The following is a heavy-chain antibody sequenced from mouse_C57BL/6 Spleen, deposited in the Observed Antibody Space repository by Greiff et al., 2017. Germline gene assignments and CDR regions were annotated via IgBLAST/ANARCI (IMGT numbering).Heavy chain of an antibody. Sequence: EVQVVESEGGLVQPGSSMKLSCTASGFTFSDYYMAWVRQVPEKGLEWVANINYDGSSTYYLGSLKGRFIISRNNAKNILYLQMSSLKSEDTATYYCARDYYYGSSYGGYFDVWGTGTTVTVSS. CDR2: INYDGSST. J-gene: IGHJ1*03. D-gene: IGHD1-1*01. CDR3: ARDYYYGSSYGGYFDV. CDR1: GFTFSDYY. V-gene: IGHV5-16*01.